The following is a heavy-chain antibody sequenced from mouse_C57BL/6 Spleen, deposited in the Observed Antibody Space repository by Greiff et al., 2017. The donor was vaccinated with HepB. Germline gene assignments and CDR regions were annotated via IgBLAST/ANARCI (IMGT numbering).Heavy chain of an antibody. CDR1: GYTFTDYN. D-gene: IGHD2-3*01. J-gene: IGHJ4*01. CDR3: AFDGYYTYAMDY. V-gene: IGHV1-22*01. CDR2: INPNNGGT. Sequence: EVHLVESGPELVKPGASVKMSCKASGYTFTDYNMHWVKQSHGKSLEWIGYINPNNGGTSYNQKFKGKATLTVNKSSSTAYMELRSLTSEDSAVYYCAFDGYYTYAMDYWGQGTSVTVSS.